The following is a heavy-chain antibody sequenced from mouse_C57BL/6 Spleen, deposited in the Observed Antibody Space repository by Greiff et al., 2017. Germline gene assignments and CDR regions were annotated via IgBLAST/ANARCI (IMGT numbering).Heavy chain of an antibody. Sequence: VMLVESGAELMKPGASVKLSCKATGYTFTGYWIEWVKQRPGHGLEWIGEILPGSGSTNYNEKFKGKATFTADTSSNTAYMQLSSLTTEDSAIYYCARSRDYYDYDGYYAMDYWGQGTSVTVSS. V-gene: IGHV1-9*01. J-gene: IGHJ4*01. CDR1: GYTFTGYW. CDR3: ARSRDYYDYDGYYAMDY. CDR2: ILPGSGST. D-gene: IGHD2-4*01.